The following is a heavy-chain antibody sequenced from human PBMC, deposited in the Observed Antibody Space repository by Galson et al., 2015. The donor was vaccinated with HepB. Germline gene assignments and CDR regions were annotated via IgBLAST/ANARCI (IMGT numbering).Heavy chain of an antibody. V-gene: IGHV1-69*06. CDR3: AREGDGAYFDY. J-gene: IGHJ4*02. Sequence: SVKVSCKASGDNPRNQAISWVRQAPGQGLEWMGGIVPIIGTGNYAQKFQDRLTIVADKSTSTNYMELRSLRSEDTAVYYCAREGDGAYFDYWGQGTLVSVS. CDR1: GDNPRNQA. D-gene: IGHD3-16*01. CDR2: IVPIIGTG.